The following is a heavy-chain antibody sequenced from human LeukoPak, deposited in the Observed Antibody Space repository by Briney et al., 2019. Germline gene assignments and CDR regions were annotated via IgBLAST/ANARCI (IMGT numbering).Heavy chain of an antibody. J-gene: IGHJ6*02. V-gene: IGHV3-9*01. D-gene: IGHD4-4*01. CDR1: GFIFNNYA. CDR2: INWDGTVK. Sequence: GTSLRLSCTTSGFIFNNYAMHWVRQPPGKGLEWVSNINWDGTVKAYADSLKGRFTISRDNAKNSLYLQMNSLTPEDTALYYCVREKRGPGNFDKYYGMDVWGQGTTTTVSS. CDR3: VREKRGPGNFDKYYGMDV.